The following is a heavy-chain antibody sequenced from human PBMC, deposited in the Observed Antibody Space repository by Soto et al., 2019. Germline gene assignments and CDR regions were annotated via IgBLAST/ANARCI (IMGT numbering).Heavy chain of an antibody. Sequence: SETLSLTCTVSGGSISSSSYYWGWIRQPPGKGLEWIGSIYYSGSTYYNPSLKSRVTISVDTSKNQFSLKLSSVTAADTAVYYCAIYDSSGYRGYYFDYWGQGTLVTVSS. V-gene: IGHV4-39*01. D-gene: IGHD3-22*01. J-gene: IGHJ4*02. CDR3: AIYDSSGYRGYYFDY. CDR2: IYYSGST. CDR1: GGSISSSSYY.